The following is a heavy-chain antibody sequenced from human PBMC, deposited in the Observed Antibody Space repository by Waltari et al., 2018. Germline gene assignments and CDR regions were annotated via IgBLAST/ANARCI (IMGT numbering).Heavy chain of an antibody. CDR3: AREVAAARTYNWFDP. J-gene: IGHJ5*02. CDR2: IWYDGSNK. V-gene: IGHV3-33*01. D-gene: IGHD6-13*01. Sequence: SSYGMHWVRQAPGKGLERVAVIWYDGSNKYYADSVKGRFTISRDNSKNTLYLQMNSLRAADTAVYYCAREVAAARTYNWFDPWGQGTLVTGAS. CDR1: SSYG.